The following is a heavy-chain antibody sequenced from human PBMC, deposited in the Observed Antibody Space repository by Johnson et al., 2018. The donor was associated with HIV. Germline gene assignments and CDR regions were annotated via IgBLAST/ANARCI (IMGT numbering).Heavy chain of an antibody. CDR1: GFTFSDAW. D-gene: IGHD1-1*01. V-gene: IGHV3-15*01. Sequence: VQLVESGGGLVKPGGSLALSCAASGFTFSDAWMNWVRQAPGKGLEWVGRIKSRANSGTADYAAPVRVRFTFSTDASKTTLYLRMNSLKTEDTGVYYCTTGLYWSDAFDVWGRGTVVTVSP. CDR2: IKSRANSGTA. CDR3: TTGLYWSDAFDV. J-gene: IGHJ3*01.